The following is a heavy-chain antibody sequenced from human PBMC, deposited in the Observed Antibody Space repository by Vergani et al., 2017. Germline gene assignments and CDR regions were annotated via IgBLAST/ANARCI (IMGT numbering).Heavy chain of an antibody. CDR3: AGDTHSWQRADR. V-gene: IGHV4-59*02. Sequence: QAQLQESGPGLVKPSETLSLTCHVFGVSVTDYNCNWIPQAPGKGLEWIGSLSTTGGATHASHNPSLKSRVSISVDKSKSQFSLRLTSVNAADSAIYYCAGDTHSWQRADRWGQGLLVSVSS. J-gene: IGHJ5*02. D-gene: IGHD6-13*01. CDR1: GVSVTDYN. CDR2: LSTTGGA.